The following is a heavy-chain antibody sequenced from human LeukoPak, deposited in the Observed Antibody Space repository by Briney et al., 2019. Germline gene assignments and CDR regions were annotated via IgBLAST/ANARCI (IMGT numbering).Heavy chain of an antibody. J-gene: IGHJ4*02. CDR2: IKSKTDAGTT. Sequence: GGFLRLSCAASGFTFSNAWMTWVRQAPGKGLEWVGRIKSKTDAGTTDCAAPVKGRFTISRNDSKNTLYLQMDSLKTEDTDVYYCSTGYMVRGVTFDYWGQGTLVTVSS. V-gene: IGHV3-15*01. CDR3: STGYMVRGVTFDY. CDR1: GFTFSNAW. D-gene: IGHD3-10*01.